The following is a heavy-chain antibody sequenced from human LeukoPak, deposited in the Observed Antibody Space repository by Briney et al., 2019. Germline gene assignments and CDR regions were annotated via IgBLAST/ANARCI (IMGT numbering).Heavy chain of an antibody. CDR3: ARQKGTSFEAFDI. CDR2: INHSGST. V-gene: IGHV4-34*01. J-gene: IGHJ3*02. CDR1: GGSFSGYY. Sequence: SETLSLTCAVYGGSFSGYYWSWIRQPPGKGLEWIGEINHSGSTNYNPSLRSRVTISVDTSKNQFSLKLSSVTAADTAVYYCARQKGTSFEAFDIWGQGTMVTVSS.